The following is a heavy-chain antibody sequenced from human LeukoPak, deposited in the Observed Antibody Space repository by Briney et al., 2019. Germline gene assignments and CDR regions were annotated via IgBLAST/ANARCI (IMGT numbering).Heavy chain of an antibody. CDR2: IYHSGST. CDR3: ASPSGWELLGAFDI. CDR1: GGSISTYY. D-gene: IGHD1-26*01. J-gene: IGHJ3*02. Sequence: SETLSLTCTVSGGSISTYYWNWIRQPPGKGLEWIGYIYHSGSTNYNPSLQSRVTISVDTSKNQFSLNLNSVTAADTAVYYCASPSGWELLGAFDIWGQGTMVTVSS. V-gene: IGHV4-59*12.